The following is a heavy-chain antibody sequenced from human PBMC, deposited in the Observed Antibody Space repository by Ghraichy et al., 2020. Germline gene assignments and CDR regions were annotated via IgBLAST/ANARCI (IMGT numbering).Heavy chain of an antibody. CDR3: VRPGAGHQLFRELFPSRTTRYGIDV. CDR2: NHYSGKT. Sequence: SETLSLTCTVSGDSISRGYYWGWVRQPPGKGLEWVASNHYSGKTYYNPSLWSRVAISVDTSNNKFFLNLRSVTAVDTATYYCVRPGAGHQLFRELFPSRTTRYGIDVWGQGTTVIVSS. D-gene: IGHD3-10*02. V-gene: IGHV4-39*01. CDR1: GDSISRGYY. J-gene: IGHJ6*02.